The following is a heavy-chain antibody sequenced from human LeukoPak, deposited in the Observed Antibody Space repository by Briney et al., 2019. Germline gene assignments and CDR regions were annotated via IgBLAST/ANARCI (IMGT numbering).Heavy chain of an antibody. J-gene: IGHJ4*02. D-gene: IGHD2-15*01. CDR1: GGSISSSSYY. Sequence: SETLSLTCTVSGGSISSSSYYWGWICQPPGKGLEWIGSIYYTGSPFYNPSLRSRVTMSVDTAENQFSLNLNSVTAADTAIYYCARQTYFYEASGHLNDNWGQGTLVTVSS. CDR2: IYYTGSP. CDR3: ARQTYFYEASGHLNDN. V-gene: IGHV4-39*01.